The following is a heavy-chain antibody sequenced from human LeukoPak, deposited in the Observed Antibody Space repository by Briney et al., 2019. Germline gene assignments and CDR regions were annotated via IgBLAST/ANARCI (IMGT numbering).Heavy chain of an antibody. D-gene: IGHD2-2*02. J-gene: IGHJ6*02. CDR2: ISGSGGST. CDR1: GFTFSSYA. Sequence: PGGSLRLSCAASGFTFSSYAMSWVRQAPGKGLEWVSAISGSGGSTYYADSVKGRFTISRDNSKNTLYLQMNSLRAEDTAVYYCAKAKRYCSSTSCYTAYYYYGMDVWGQGTTVTVSS. V-gene: IGHV3-23*01. CDR3: AKAKRYCSSTSCYTAYYYYGMDV.